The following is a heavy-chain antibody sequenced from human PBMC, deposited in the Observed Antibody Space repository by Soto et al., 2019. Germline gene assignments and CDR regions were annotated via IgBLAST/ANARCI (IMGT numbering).Heavy chain of an antibody. D-gene: IGHD1-26*01. CDR3: GRGRSGQIVVFY. V-gene: IGHV1-2*02. Sequence: ASVEVSCKASGYTFTGHYIHWVRQAPEQGPEWMGEIGPESGATRYAQKFQGRVTMTRDMSITTVYMELNNLSPDDTAVYYCGRGRSGQIVVFYWGQGTPVTVSS. CDR1: GYTFTGHY. CDR2: IGPESGAT. J-gene: IGHJ4*02.